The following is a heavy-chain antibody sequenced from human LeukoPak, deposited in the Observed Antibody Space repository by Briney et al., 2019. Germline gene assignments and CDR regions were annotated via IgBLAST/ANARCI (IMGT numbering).Heavy chain of an antibody. Sequence: SETLSLTCTVSGDSSSNKIYYWGWIRQPPGKGLEWIGSIDYSGSAYYNPSLKSRATISIDTSKNQFPLKLSSVTAADTAVYYCARVSPVTAAGTVDYWGQGTLVTVSS. J-gene: IGHJ4*02. CDR1: GDSSSNKIYY. D-gene: IGHD6-13*01. CDR2: IDYSGSA. V-gene: IGHV4-39*06. CDR3: ARVSPVTAAGTVDY.